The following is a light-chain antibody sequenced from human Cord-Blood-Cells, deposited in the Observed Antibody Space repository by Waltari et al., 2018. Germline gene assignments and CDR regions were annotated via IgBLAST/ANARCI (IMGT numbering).Light chain of an antibody. J-gene: IGLJ2*01. Sequence: QSALTQPAPVSGSPGQSLTIPSTGTSSDVGGYNYVPWYQQHPGKAPKLMIYDVSNRPSGVSNRFSGSKSGNTASLTISGLQAEDEADYYCSSYTSSSTVVFGGGTKLTVL. V-gene: IGLV2-14*01. CDR3: SSYTSSSTVV. CDR2: DVS. CDR1: SSDVGGYNY.